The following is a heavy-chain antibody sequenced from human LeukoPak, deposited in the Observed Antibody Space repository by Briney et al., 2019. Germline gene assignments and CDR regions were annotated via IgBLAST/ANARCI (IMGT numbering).Heavy chain of an antibody. CDR3: ANMAANYYYYMDV. V-gene: IGHV4-39*07. Sequence: SETLSLTCTVSGGSISSSSYYWGWIRQLPGKGLEWIGSIYYSGSTYYNPSLKSRVTISVDTSKNQFSLKLSSVTAADTAVYYCANMAANYYYYMDVWGKGTTVTVSS. CDR1: GGSISSSSYY. CDR2: IYYSGST. D-gene: IGHD1-26*01. J-gene: IGHJ6*03.